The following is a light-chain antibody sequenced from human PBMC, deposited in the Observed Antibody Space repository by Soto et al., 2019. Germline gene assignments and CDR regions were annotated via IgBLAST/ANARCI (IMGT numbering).Light chain of an antibody. J-gene: IGKJ1*01. CDR3: QQDNSYWT. Sequence: DIPMTQSPSMLSASVRYIVSITCLGSQTISSWLAWYQQKPGKAPKLLIYDASSLESGVPSRFSGSGSGTEFTLTIISLQPDDFATYYCQQDNSYWTFGQGTRVDI. CDR1: QTISSW. CDR2: DAS. V-gene: IGKV1-5*01.